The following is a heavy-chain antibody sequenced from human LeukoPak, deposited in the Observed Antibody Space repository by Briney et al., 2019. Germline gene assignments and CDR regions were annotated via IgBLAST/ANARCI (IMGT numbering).Heavy chain of an antibody. Sequence: SETLSLTCTVSGGSNYWGWIRQPPGKGLEWIGSIYYRGTTYYNPSLKSRVTISVDTSKNQFSLRLNSVTAADTAVCYCAIATGNYYWDFDYWGQGILVTVSS. CDR3: AIATGNYYWDFDY. CDR1: GGSNY. J-gene: IGHJ4*02. D-gene: IGHD1-26*01. V-gene: IGHV4-39*01. CDR2: IYYRGTT.